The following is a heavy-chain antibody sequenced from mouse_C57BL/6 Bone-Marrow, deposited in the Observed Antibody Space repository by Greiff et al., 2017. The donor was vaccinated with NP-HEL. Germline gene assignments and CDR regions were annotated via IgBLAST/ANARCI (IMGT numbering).Heavy chain of an antibody. V-gene: IGHV5-9-1*02. CDR1: GFTFSSYA. J-gene: IGHJ4*01. CDR2: ISSGGDYI. D-gene: IGHD2-4*01. CDR3: TRDPYYDFYYYAMDY. Sequence: EVKLVESGEGLVKPGGSLKLSCAASGFTFSSYAMSWVRQTPEKRLEWVAYISSGGDYIYYADTVKGRFTISRDNARNTLYLQMSSLKSEDTAMYYCTRDPYYDFYYYAMDYWGQGTSVTVSS.